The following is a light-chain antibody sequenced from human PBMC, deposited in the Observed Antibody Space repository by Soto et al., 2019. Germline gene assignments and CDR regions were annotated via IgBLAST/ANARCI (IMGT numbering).Light chain of an antibody. V-gene: IGKV3-20*01. CDR1: QSIGSSY. CDR3: QQYGSSPRT. J-gene: IGKJ1*01. Sequence: EIVLTQSPGTLSLSPEERATLSCRASQSIGSSYLAWYQQKPGQAPRLLIYGASTRATGIPDRFSGSGSGTDFTLTISRLEPADFAVYYCQQYGSSPRTFGQGTKVDIK. CDR2: GAS.